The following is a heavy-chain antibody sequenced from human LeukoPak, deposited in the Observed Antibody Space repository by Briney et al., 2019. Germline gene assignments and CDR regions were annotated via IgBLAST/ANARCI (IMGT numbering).Heavy chain of an antibody. V-gene: IGHV4-30-4*08. CDR3: ASGDYGDYGGDAFDI. CDR2: IYYSGST. J-gene: IGHJ3*02. Sequence: SQTLPLTCTVSGGSISSGDYYWSWIRQPPGKGLEWIGYIYYSGSTYYNPSLKSRVTISVDTSKNQFSLKLSSVTAADTAVYYCASGDYGDYGGDAFDIWGQGTMVTVSS. D-gene: IGHD4-17*01. CDR1: GGSISSGDYY.